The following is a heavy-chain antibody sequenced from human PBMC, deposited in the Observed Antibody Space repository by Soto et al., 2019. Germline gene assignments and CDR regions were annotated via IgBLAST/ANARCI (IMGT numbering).Heavy chain of an antibody. CDR1: GYTFPNYG. D-gene: IGHD4-17*01. V-gene: IGHV1-18*01. CDR3: ARCPLTIYGAYGLSFDY. J-gene: IGHJ4*02. Sequence: QVQLVQSGAEVLKPGASVKVSCEASGYTFPNYGITWVRQAPGQGLEWMGWISAYNGYTNSAQNFQGRVTITTDTSTSTAHMELWNLRSDDTAVYFCARCPLTIYGAYGLSFDYWGQGPLVTVSS. CDR2: ISAYNGYT.